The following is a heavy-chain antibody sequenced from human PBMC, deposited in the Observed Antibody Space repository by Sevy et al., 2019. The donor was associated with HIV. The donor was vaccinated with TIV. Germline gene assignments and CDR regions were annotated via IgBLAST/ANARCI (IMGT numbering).Heavy chain of an antibody. V-gene: IGHV3-7*01. CDR2: IKQDGSEK. J-gene: IGHJ6*02. CDR1: GFTFSSYG. D-gene: IGHD1-20*01. CDR3: ARDLTAPYYYYGMDV. Sequence: GGSLRLSCAASGFTFSSYGMHWVRQAPGKGLEWVANIKQDGSEKYYVDSVKGRFTISRDNARNSVYLQMNSLRAEDTGVYYCARDLTAPYYYYGMDVWGQGTMVTVSS.